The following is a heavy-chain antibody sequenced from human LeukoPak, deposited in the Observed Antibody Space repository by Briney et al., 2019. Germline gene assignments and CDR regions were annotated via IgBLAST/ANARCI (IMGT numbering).Heavy chain of an antibody. V-gene: IGHV4-34*01. J-gene: IGHJ3*02. CDR2: INHSGST. CDR3: ARRVAFDI. Sequence: SETLSLTCGVSGGSLTGYYWSWIRQPPGKGLEWIGEINHSGSTKYNPSLESRVSISLDTSKNHFSLGLSSVTAADTAVYYCARRVAFDIWGQGTMVTVSS. CDR1: GGSLTGYY.